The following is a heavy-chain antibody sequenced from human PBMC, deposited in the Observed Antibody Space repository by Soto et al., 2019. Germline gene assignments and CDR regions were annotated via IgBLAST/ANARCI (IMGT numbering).Heavy chain of an antibody. CDR1: GFTFSSYW. Sequence: GGSLRLSCAASGFTFSSYWMSWVRQAPGKGLEWVANIKQDGSEKYYVDSVKGRFTISRDNAKNSLYLQMNSLRAEDTAVYYCARVLRGYDDDSWFDPSGQGTLVTVSS. D-gene: IGHD5-12*01. V-gene: IGHV3-7*01. CDR3: ARVLRGYDDDSWFDP. J-gene: IGHJ5*02. CDR2: IKQDGSEK.